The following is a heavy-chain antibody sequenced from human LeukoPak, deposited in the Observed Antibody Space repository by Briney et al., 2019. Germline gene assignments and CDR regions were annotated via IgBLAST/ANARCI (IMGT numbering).Heavy chain of an antibody. CDR3: ARGSVDLRIGWYWLY. Sequence: PGGSLRLSCAASGFTFSSDSMNWHRQGPGKGLEWVSFISGSSGVIYYADSVKGRFTISRDNAKNSLYLQMISLRAEDTAVYYCARGSVDLRIGWYWLYWGQGSLVTVSS. D-gene: IGHD6-19*01. CDR2: ISGSSGVI. J-gene: IGHJ4*02. CDR1: GFTFSSDS. V-gene: IGHV3-48*01.